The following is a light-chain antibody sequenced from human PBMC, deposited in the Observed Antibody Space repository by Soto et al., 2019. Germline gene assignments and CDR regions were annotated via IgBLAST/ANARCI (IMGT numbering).Light chain of an antibody. J-gene: IGKJ5*01. Sequence: EIVLTQSPGTLSLFPGERATLSCRASQSLITRYLAWYQQKPGQAPRLLIYGASSRATGIPDRFSGSGSGTDFTLNISRLEPEDFAVYFCQQDGTSPTFGQGTRLEIK. CDR1: QSLITRY. CDR2: GAS. V-gene: IGKV3-20*01. CDR3: QQDGTSPT.